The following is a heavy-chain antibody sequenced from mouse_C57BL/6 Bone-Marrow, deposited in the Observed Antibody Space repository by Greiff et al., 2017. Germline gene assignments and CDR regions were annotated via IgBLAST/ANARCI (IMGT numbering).Heavy chain of an antibody. J-gene: IGHJ2*01. CDR2: ISSGGSYT. CDR1: GFTFSSYG. Sequence: EVKLVESGGDLVKPGGSLKLSCAASGFTFSSYGMSWVRQTPDKRLEWVATISSGGSYTYYPDSVKGRFTISRDNAKNTLYLQMSSLKSEDTAMYYCARRLSDYWGQGTTLTVSS. V-gene: IGHV5-6*02. CDR3: ARRLSDY.